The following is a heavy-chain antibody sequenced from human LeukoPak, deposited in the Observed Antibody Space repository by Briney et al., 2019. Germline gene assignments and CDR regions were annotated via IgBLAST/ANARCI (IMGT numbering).Heavy chain of an antibody. CDR2: IIPISGTT. CDR1: GGTFSSYA. Sequence: SVKVSCKASGGTFSSYAISWVRQAPGQGLEWLGGIIPISGTTNYAQKFQGRVTITADESTSTAYMELSSLRSEDTAMYYCATYCSSANCYIWGYYFDYWGQGTLVTVSS. J-gene: IGHJ4*02. CDR3: ATYCSSANCYIWGYYFDY. V-gene: IGHV1-69*13. D-gene: IGHD2-2*01.